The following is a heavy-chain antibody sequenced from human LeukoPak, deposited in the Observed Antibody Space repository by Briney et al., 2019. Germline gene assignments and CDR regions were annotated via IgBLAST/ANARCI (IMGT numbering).Heavy chain of an antibody. Sequence: SVKVSXKASGGTFSSYAISWVRQAPGQGLEWMGGIIPIFGTANYAQKFQGRVTITTDESTSTAYMELSGLRSEDTAVYYCARVWRPRGYSYGGDWFDPWGQGTLVTVSS. D-gene: IGHD5-18*01. CDR1: GGTFSSYA. J-gene: IGHJ5*02. CDR2: IIPIFGTA. CDR3: ARVWRPRGYSYGGDWFDP. V-gene: IGHV1-69*05.